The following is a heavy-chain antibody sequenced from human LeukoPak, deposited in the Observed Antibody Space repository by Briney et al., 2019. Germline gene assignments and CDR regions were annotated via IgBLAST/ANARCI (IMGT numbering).Heavy chain of an antibody. V-gene: IGHV3-48*01. CDR1: GFTFSSYN. D-gene: IGHD6-19*01. J-gene: IGHJ3*01. Sequence: HPGRSLRLSCAASGFTFSSYNMNWVRQAPGKGLEWVSDISSSGSTIYFADSVKGRFTISRDNSKNTLYLQMNSLRAEDTALYYCARPVTPYSSGNDAFAFWGQGTMVTVSS. CDR3: ARPVTPYSSGNDAFAF. CDR2: ISSSGSTI.